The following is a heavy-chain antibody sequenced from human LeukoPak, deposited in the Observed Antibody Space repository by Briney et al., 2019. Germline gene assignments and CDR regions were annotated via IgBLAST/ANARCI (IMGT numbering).Heavy chain of an antibody. CDR3: ARGGYSGYVYFDY. J-gene: IGHJ4*02. Sequence: GGSLRLSCVASGLTFSDYYMSWIRQAPGKGLEWVSYISSSGSTIYYADSVKGRFTIPRDNAKNSLYLQMNSLRAEDTAVYYCARGGYSGYVYFDYWGQGTLVTVSS. CDR1: GLTFSDYY. D-gene: IGHD5-12*01. V-gene: IGHV3-11*04. CDR2: ISSSGSTI.